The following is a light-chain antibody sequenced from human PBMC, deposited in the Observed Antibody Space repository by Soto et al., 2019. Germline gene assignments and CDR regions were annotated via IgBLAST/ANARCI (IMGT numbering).Light chain of an antibody. CDR2: DAS. CDR3: QQYYNRPFT. J-gene: IGKJ4*01. CDR1: PDMKNY. Sequence: DIQMTQSPSSLSASGGARVTITCPASPDMKNYLNWYQQKSGTAPKLLIYDASDLETGVASRFSGSGSGTDFTFAINGLQTEYIAPYYGQQYYNRPFTLGGGTKVESK. V-gene: IGKV1-33*01.